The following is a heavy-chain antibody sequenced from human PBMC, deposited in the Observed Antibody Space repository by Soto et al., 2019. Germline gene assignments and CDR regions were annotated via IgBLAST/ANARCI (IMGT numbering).Heavy chain of an antibody. CDR2: IIPIFGTA. J-gene: IGHJ6*02. Sequence: QVQLVQSGAEVKKPGSSVKVSCKASGGTFSSYAISWVRQAPGQGLEWMGGIIPIFGTANYAQKFQGRVTITADESTSTAYMELSSLRSEDTAVYYCARDGPGGSGSYYYYYGMDVWGQGTTVTVSS. CDR3: ARDGPGGSGSYYYYYGMDV. D-gene: IGHD3-10*01. CDR1: GGTFSSYA. V-gene: IGHV1-69*01.